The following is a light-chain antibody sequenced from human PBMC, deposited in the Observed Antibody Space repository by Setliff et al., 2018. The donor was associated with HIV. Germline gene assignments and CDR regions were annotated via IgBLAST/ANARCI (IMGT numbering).Light chain of an antibody. CDR3: CSYASTRSYV. J-gene: IGLJ1*01. Sequence: QSVLTQPASVSGSPGQSLTVSFSGTSSDLGTYESVSWYQHHPGKAPKLIIYEINRRPSGVSNRFSASKSGDTATLTISGLQAEDEADYYCCSYASTRSYVFGTGTKVTVL. CDR2: EIN. V-gene: IGLV2-23*02. CDR1: SSDLGTYES.